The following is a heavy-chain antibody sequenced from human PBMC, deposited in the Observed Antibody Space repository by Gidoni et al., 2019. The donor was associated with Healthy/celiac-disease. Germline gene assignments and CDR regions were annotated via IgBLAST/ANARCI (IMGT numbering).Heavy chain of an antibody. D-gene: IGHD3-9*01. CDR1: GFTFSSYA. CDR3: AKVRHYDILTGPYYFDY. J-gene: IGHJ4*02. CDR2: ISGSGGST. Sequence: EVQLLESGGGLVQPGGSLRLSCAASGFTFSSYAMGWVRQAPGKGLEWVSAISGSGGSTYDADSVKGRFTISRDNSKNTLYLQMNSLRAEDTAVYYCAKVRHYDILTGPYYFDYWGQGTLVTVSS. V-gene: IGHV3-23*01.